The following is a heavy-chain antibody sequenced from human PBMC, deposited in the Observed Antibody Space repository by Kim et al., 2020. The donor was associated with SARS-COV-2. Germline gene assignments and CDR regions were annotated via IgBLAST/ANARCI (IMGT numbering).Heavy chain of an antibody. J-gene: IGHJ4*02. CDR1: GFTFSSYS. D-gene: IGHD6-19*01. CDR2: ISSSSSTI. V-gene: IGHV3-48*02. Sequence: GGSLRLSCAASGFTFSSYSMNWVRQAPGKGLEWVSYISSSSSTIYYADSVKGRCTISRDNAKNSLYLQMNSLRDEDTAVYYCAVTNIAVAGFDYWGQGTLVTVSS. CDR3: AVTNIAVAGFDY.